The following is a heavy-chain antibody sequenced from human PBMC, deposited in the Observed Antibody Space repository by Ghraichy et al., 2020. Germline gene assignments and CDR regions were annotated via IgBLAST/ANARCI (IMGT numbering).Heavy chain of an antibody. CDR1: GYSFTASY. Sequence: ASVKVSCEAAGYSFTASYMNCDRQGPGQGLEWIGRISPDIGGTNYAQKFQGRVTMPRDTSIAPAYMELSRLRFDDTAVYYCARWGQVLVLNYSFDYCGQGTLVTVSS. CDR2: ISPDIGGT. V-gene: IGHV1-2*06. D-gene: IGHD1-7*01. J-gene: IGHJ4*02. CDR3: ARWGQVLVLNYSFDY.